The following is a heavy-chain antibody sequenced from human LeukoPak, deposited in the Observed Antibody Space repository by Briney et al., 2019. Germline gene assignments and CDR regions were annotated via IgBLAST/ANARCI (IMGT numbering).Heavy chain of an antibody. V-gene: IGHV3-23*01. CDR1: GFSFSSYG. D-gene: IGHD1-26*01. Sequence: GGSLRLSCAASGFSFSSYGMSWVRQAPGKGLEWVSSISSSGSSTYYADSVKGRFTVSRDNSKNTVDLQMNSLRAEDTAVYYCAKDRTYSGSFDLPYWGQGTLVTVSS. J-gene: IGHJ1*01. CDR3: AKDRTYSGSFDLPY. CDR2: ISSSGSST.